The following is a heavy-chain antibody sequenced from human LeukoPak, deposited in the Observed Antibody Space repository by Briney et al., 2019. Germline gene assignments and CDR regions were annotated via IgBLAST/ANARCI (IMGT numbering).Heavy chain of an antibody. Sequence: SETLSLTCIVSGVSISTSGYYWSWIRQPPGKGLEWIGSIYYSGSTYYNPSLKSRVTISVDTSKNQFSLKLSSVTAADTAVYYCARDRYWGSGWYEDYWGQGTLVTVSS. J-gene: IGHJ4*02. D-gene: IGHD6-19*01. CDR2: IYYSGST. CDR3: ARDRYWGSGWYEDY. CDR1: GVSISTSGYY. V-gene: IGHV4-39*07.